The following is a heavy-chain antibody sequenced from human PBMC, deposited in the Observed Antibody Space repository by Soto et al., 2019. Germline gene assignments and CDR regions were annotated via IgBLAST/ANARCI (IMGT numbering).Heavy chain of an antibody. J-gene: IGHJ3*02. Sequence: ASVKVSCKASGYTFTSYYMHWVRQAPGQGLEWVGIINPSGGSTSYAQKFQGRVTMTRDTSTSTVYMELSSLRSEDTAVYYCARPYCGGDCSRDAFDIWGQGTMVTVS. CDR3: ARPYCGGDCSRDAFDI. CDR2: INPSGGST. D-gene: IGHD2-21*02. CDR1: GYTFTSYY. V-gene: IGHV1-46*01.